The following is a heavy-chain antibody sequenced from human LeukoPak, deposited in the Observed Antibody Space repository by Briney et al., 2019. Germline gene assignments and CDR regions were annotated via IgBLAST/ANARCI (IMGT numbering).Heavy chain of an antibody. V-gene: IGHV1-2*04. J-gene: IGHJ4*02. CDR1: GYKFINYG. D-gene: IGHD3-10*01. Sequence: GASVKVSCKTSGYKFINYGISWVRQAPGQGLEWMGWINPNSGGTNYAQKFQGWVTMTRDTSISTAYMELSRLRSDDTAVYYCARESGYYYGSGSCFDYWGQGTLVTISS. CDR3: ARESGYYYGSGSCFDY. CDR2: INPNSGGT.